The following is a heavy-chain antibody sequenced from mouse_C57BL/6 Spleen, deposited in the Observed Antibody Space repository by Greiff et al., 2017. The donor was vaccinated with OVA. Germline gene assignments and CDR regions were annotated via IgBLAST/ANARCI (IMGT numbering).Heavy chain of an antibody. CDR2: ISSGSSTI. V-gene: IGHV5-17*01. D-gene: IGHD4-1*01. J-gene: IGHJ1*03. CDR1: GFTFSDYG. Sequence: DVKLVESGGGLVKPGGSLKLSCAASGFTFSDYGMHWVRQAPEKGLEWVAYISSGSSTIYYADTVKGRFTISRDNAKNTLFLQMTSLRSEDTAMYYCARRNWDYWYFDVWGTGTTVTVSS. CDR3: ARRNWDYWYFDV.